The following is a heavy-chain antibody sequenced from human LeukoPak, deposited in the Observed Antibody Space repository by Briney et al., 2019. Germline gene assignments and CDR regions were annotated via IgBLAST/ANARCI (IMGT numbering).Heavy chain of an antibody. CDR2: ISSGSSYI. CDR1: GFTFSSYS. J-gene: IGHJ5*02. Sequence: GGSLRLSCAASGFTFSSYSMNWVRQAPGKGLEWVSSISSGSSYIYYADSVKGRFTISRDNGKNSLYLQMNSLRAEDTAVYYCARDGPKYCSNGICYAPVDPWGQGTLVTVSS. CDR3: ARDGPKYCSNGICYAPVDP. V-gene: IGHV3-21*01. D-gene: IGHD2-8*01.